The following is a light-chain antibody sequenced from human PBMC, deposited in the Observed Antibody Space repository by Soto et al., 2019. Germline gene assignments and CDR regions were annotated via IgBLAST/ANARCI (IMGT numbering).Light chain of an antibody. V-gene: IGKV3-20*01. Sequence: EIVLTQSPGTLSLSPGERATLSCRASQSIANSYLAWYQQKPGQTPRLLIYGASDRATGIPDRFCGSGSGADFTLTISRLEPEDFAVYYCQQYGNSPHTFGQGTKLEIK. CDR3: QQYGNSPHT. CDR2: GAS. J-gene: IGKJ2*01. CDR1: QSIANSY.